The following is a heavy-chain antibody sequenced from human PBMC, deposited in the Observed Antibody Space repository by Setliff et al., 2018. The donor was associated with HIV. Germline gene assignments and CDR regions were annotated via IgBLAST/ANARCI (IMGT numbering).Heavy chain of an antibody. CDR2: IKSKSEGATT. CDR3: ASARIPTGGTSTSCDY. V-gene: IGHV3-15*07. CDR1: GLSVNNAW. Sequence: PGGSLRLSCAASGLSVNNAWMNWVRQAPGKGLEWVGRIKSKSEGATTDFAAPVKGRFTISRDDSENTLYLQVNSLRPEDTAVYYCASARIPTGGTSTSCDYWGQGTLVTVSS. D-gene: IGHD1-1*01. J-gene: IGHJ4*02.